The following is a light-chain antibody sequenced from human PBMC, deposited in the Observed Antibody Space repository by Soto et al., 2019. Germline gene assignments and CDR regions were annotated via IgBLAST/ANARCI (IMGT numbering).Light chain of an antibody. J-gene: IGLJ1*01. Sequence: QSVLTQAPSVSGTPGQRVTIPCSGSSSNIGRNSVNWYQHLPGTAPKLLTHGNNHRPSGVPDRFSGSKSGTSASLAISGLQPGDEADYCCAAWDDSLNEYVFGDGTKVTVL. CDR1: SSNIGRNS. CDR3: AAWDDSLNEYV. V-gene: IGLV1-44*01. CDR2: GNN.